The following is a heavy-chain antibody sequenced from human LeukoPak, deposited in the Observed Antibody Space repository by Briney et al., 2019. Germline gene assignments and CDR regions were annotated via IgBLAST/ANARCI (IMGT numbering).Heavy chain of an antibody. CDR2: INHSGST. CDR3: ARLGTLEIVSSSPHYYYYGMDV. D-gene: IGHD6-6*01. V-gene: IGHV4-34*01. J-gene: IGHJ6*02. Sequence: SETLSLTCAVYGGSFSGYYWSWIRQPPGKGLEWIGEINHSGSTNYNPSLKSRVTISVDTSKNQFSLKLSSVTAADTAVYYCARLGTLEIVSSSPHYYYYGMDVWGQGTTVTVSS. CDR1: GGSFSGYY.